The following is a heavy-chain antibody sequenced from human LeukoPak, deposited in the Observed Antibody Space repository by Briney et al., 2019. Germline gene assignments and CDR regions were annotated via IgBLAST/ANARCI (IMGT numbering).Heavy chain of an antibody. CDR1: GGSFSGYY. J-gene: IGHJ4*02. Sequence: SETLSLTCAVYGGSFSGYYWSWIRQPPGKGLEWIGEINHSGSTNYNPSLKSRVTISVDTSKNQFSLKLSSVTAADTAVYYCARVRSRGVVPAVNKLRSPNFGYWGQGTLVTVSS. D-gene: IGHD2-2*01. CDR2: INHSGST. CDR3: ARVRSRGVVPAVNKLRSPNFGY. V-gene: IGHV4-34*01.